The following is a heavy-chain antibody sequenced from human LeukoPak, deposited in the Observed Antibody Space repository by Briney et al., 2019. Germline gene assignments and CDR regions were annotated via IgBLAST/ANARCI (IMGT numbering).Heavy chain of an antibody. V-gene: IGHV3-43D*03. J-gene: IGHJ4*02. CDR2: ISWDGGST. Sequence: GGSLRLSCAASGFTFDDYAMHWVRQAPGKGLEWVSPISWDGGSTYYANSVKGRFTISRDNSKNSLYLQMNSLRAEDTALYYCAKDRSPDYDFWSGFDYWGQGTLVTVSS. D-gene: IGHD3-3*01. CDR1: GFTFDDYA. CDR3: AKDRSPDYDFWSGFDY.